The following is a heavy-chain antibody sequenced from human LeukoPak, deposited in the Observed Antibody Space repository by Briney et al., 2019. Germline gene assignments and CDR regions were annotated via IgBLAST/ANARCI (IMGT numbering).Heavy chain of an antibody. CDR2: ISTDGSET. CDR1: GFTFSTYW. J-gene: IGHJ5*02. CDR3: VGDRWVIVGATWGGFDP. D-gene: IGHD1-26*01. V-gene: IGHV3-74*03. Sequence: GGSLRLSCAASGFTFSTYWMHWVRQAPGKGLVWVSGISTDGSETKYADSVKGRFTVTRDNARNTLYLQVSSLRAEDMAVYYCVGDRWVIVGATWGGFDPWGRGTLVTVSS.